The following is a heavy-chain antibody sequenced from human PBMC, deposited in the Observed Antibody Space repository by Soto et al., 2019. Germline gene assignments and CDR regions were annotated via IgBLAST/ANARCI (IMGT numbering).Heavy chain of an antibody. D-gene: IGHD1-7*01. Sequence: GASVKVSCKASGGTFSSYAISWVRQAPGQGLEWMGGIIPIFGTANYAQRFQGRVTITADKSTSTAYMELSSLRSEDTAVYYCAREGTFPPPFFDIWGQRTMVTVSS. V-gene: IGHV1-69*06. CDR3: AREGTFPPPFFDI. J-gene: IGHJ3*02. CDR1: GGTFSSYA. CDR2: IIPIFGTA.